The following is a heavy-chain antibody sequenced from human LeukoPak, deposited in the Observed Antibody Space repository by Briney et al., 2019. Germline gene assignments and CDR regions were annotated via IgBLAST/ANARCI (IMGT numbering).Heavy chain of an antibody. V-gene: IGHV4-39*07. Sequence: SETLSLTCTVSGGSISSNNYYWGWIRQPPGKGLEWIGNIYYSGSTYYNPSLKSRVTISVDTSQNQFSLRLTSVTAADTAVYYCARTWGVWPYYAFDIWGQGTMVTVPS. CDR1: GGSISSNNYY. CDR2: IYYSGST. D-gene: IGHD2-21*01. J-gene: IGHJ3*02. CDR3: ARTWGVWPYYAFDI.